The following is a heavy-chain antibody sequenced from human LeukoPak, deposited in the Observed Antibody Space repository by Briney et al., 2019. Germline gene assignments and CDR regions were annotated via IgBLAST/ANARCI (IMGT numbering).Heavy chain of an antibody. CDR2: IYYSGST. CDR3: ARTIAAAGRIQ. CDR1: GGSISSYY. Sequence: SETLSLTCTVSGGSISSYYWSWIRQPPGKGLEWIGYIYYSGSTNYNPSLKSRVTISVDTSKNQFSLKLSSVTAADTAVYYCARTIAAAGRIQWGQGTLVTVSS. V-gene: IGHV4-59*01. J-gene: IGHJ4*02. D-gene: IGHD6-13*01.